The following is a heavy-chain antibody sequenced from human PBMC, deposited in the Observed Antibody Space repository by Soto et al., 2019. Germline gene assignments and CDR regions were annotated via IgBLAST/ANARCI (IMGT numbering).Heavy chain of an antibody. Sequence: PGGSLRLSCAASGFTFDDYMSWIRQAPGKGLEWVSYISGTSSYTNYADSVKGRFTISRDNAKNSLYLQMTSLRAEDTAVYYCARAFYGSSGYCYSFDSWGQGTLVSVSS. V-gene: IGHV3-11*06. CDR2: ISGTSSYT. D-gene: IGHD6-13*01. CDR1: GFTFDDY. CDR3: ARAFYGSSGYCYSFDS. J-gene: IGHJ4*02.